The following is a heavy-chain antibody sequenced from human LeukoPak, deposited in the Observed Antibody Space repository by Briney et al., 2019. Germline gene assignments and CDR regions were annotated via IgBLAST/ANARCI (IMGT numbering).Heavy chain of an antibody. J-gene: IGHJ4*02. CDR3: ARDLRWLQLEMGFDY. CDR2: ISSSGSTI. CDR1: GFTFSDYY. D-gene: IGHD5-24*01. V-gene: IGHV3-11*04. Sequence: GGSLRLSCAASGFTFSDYYMSWIRQAPGKGLEWVSYISSSGSTIYYADSVKGRFTISRDKSKNALYLQMNSLRAEDTAVYYCARDLRWLQLEMGFDYWGQGTLVTVSS.